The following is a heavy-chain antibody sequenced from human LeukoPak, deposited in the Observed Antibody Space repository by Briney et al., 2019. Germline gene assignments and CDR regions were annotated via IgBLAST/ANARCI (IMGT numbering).Heavy chain of an antibody. D-gene: IGHD7-27*01. J-gene: IGHJ4*02. V-gene: IGHV5-51*01. CDR2: IFPGDSDT. CDR3: VRRTTGEYYFDY. CDR1: GNTFTNYW. Sequence: GESLKISCQGSGNTFTNYWVAWVRQMPGKGLEWMGIIFPGDSDTRYSPSFQGQVTISVDKSISTAYLQWSSLRASDTAMYYCVRRTTGEYYFDYWGQGTLVTVSS.